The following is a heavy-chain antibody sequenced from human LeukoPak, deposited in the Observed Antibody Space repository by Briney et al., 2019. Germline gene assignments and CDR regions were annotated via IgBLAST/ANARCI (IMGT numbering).Heavy chain of an antibody. D-gene: IGHD4-17*01. J-gene: IGHJ5*02. CDR3: ARAPREDYGDYVLNWFDP. CDR2: IYHSGST. CDR1: GGSISSGDYY. Sequence: SQTLSLTCTVSGGSISSGDYYWSWIRQPPGKGLEWIGYIYHSGSTYYNPSLKSRVTISVDRSKNQFSLKLSSVTAADTAVYYCARAPREDYGDYVLNWFDPWGQGTLVTVSS. V-gene: IGHV4-30-2*01.